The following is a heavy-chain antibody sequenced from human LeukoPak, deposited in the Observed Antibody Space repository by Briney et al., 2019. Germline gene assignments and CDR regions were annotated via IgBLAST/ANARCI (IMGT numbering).Heavy chain of an antibody. J-gene: IGHJ4*02. Sequence: PSGTLSLTCVVSGGSITSNWWSWVRQPPGKGLEWIGEISHSGDTTYNPSLKSRVTMSVDKSKTYFSLNMRSVTAADTAVYYRGRNGHYSIDYWGQGALVTVSS. CDR1: GGSITSNW. V-gene: IGHV4-4*02. CDR2: ISHSGDT. CDR3: GRNGHYSIDY. D-gene: IGHD4-17*01.